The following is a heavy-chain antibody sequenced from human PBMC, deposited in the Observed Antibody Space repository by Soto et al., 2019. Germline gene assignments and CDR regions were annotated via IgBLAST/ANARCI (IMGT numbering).Heavy chain of an antibody. CDR1: GGSISSSSYY. CDR3: ASHVPLRIVATIMGLGGDV. V-gene: IGHV4-39*01. Sequence: QLQLQESGPGLVKPSETLSLTCTVSGGSISSSSYYWGWIRQPPGKGLEWIGSIYYSGSTYYNPSLKSRVTISVDTHRNQFSLKLSSATAADTAVYYCASHVPLRIVATIMGLGGDVWGQGTTVTVSS. D-gene: IGHD5-12*01. CDR2: IYYSGST. J-gene: IGHJ6*02.